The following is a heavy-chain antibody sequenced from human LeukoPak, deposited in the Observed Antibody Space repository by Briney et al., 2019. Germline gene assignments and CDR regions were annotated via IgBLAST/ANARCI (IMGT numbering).Heavy chain of an antibody. D-gene: IGHD3-22*01. CDR2: IYHSGST. Sequence: SETLSLTCTVSGYSISSGYYWGWIRQPPGKGLEWIGSIYHSGSTHYNPSLKSRVTISVDTSKNQFSLKLSSVTAADTAVYYCAREGEYYYDSSGYYPFGYWGQGTLVTVSS. V-gene: IGHV4-38-2*02. CDR1: GYSISSGYY. CDR3: AREGEYYYDSSGYYPFGY. J-gene: IGHJ4*02.